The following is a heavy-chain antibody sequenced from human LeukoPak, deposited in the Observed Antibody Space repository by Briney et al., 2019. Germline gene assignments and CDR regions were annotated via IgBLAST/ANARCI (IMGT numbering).Heavy chain of an antibody. CDR3: ARGIEPLVVFTPVDY. V-gene: IGHV3-74*01. CDR1: GNYW. Sequence: PGGSLRLSCAASGNYWMHWVRQVPGKGLVWVSHINSDGSWTSYADSVKGRFTISRDNSNNTLSLQMNNLRTEDTAIYYCARGIEPLVVFTPVDYWGLGTLVTVSS. J-gene: IGHJ4*02. CDR2: INSDGSWT. D-gene: IGHD3-22*01.